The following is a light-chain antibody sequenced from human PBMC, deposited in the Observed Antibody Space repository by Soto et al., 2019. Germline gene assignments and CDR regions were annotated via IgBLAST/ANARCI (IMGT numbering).Light chain of an antibody. Sequence: EIVMTQSPVTLSVPPGERATLSCRASQSVGRNVAWYQQKPGQAPRLLMYDASNRATGIPARFSGSGSGTEFTLIISSRQSDDFAVYSCQQFNKWPPVFGPGTTVDIK. CDR3: QQFNKWPPV. CDR1: QSVGRN. CDR2: DAS. J-gene: IGKJ3*01. V-gene: IGKV3-15*01.